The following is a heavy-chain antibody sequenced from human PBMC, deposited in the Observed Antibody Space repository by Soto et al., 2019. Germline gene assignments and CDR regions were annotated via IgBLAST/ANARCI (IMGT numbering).Heavy chain of an antibody. CDR3: ARGAPLITGTPSYYYYYYMDV. CDR2: INHSGST. V-gene: IGHV4-34*01. J-gene: IGHJ6*03. CDR1: GGSFSGYY. Sequence: SETLSLTCAVYGGSFSGYYWSWIRQPPGKGLEWIGEINHSGSTNYNPSLKSRVTISVDTSKNQFSLKLSSVTAADTAVYYCARGAPLITGTPSYYYYYYMDVWGKGTTVTVSS. D-gene: IGHD1-7*01.